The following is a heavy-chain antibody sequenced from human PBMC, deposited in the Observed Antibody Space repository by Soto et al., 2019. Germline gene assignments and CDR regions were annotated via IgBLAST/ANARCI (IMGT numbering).Heavy chain of an antibody. CDR1: GFTFTSYS. D-gene: IGHD1-1*01. V-gene: IGHV1-46*03. Sequence: QVQLLQSGAEVKKPGAAVKVSCKASGFTFTSYSGHWVRQAPGQGLEWKGIINPSGGSTSYAQKFQVRGTMTGDTSTSTLYLELSSLRSEDTAVYYCAYEPSSANYYFDSWGQGTLVTVST. J-gene: IGHJ4*02. CDR2: INPSGGST. CDR3: AYEPSSANYYFDS.